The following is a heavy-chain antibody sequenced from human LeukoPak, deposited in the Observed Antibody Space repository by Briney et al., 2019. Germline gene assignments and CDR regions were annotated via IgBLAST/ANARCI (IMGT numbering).Heavy chain of an antibody. CDR2: ISGSGGST. D-gene: IGHD6-19*01. CDR3: AKDPQVRSSGWSEHFQH. Sequence: GGSLRLSCAASGFTFSNYAMSWVRQAPGKGLEWVSTISGSGGSTFYADSVKGRFTISRDNSKNTLYLQMNSLRAEDTAIYYCAKDPQVRSSGWSEHFQHWGQGTLVTVSS. J-gene: IGHJ1*01. V-gene: IGHV3-23*01. CDR1: GFTFSNYA.